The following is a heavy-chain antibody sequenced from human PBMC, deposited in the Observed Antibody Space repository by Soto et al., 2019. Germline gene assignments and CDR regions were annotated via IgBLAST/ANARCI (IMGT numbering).Heavy chain of an antibody. CDR3: ARHNYGSGSYYYYGMDV. CDR1: GGTSSSYA. D-gene: IGHD3-10*01. CDR2: IIPIFGTA. J-gene: IGHJ6*02. Sequence: SVKVSCKASGGTSSSYAISWVRQAPGQGLEWMGGIIPIFGTANYAQKFQGRVTITADESTSTAYMELSSLRSEDTAVYYCARHNYGSGSYYYYGMDVWGQGTTVTVPS. V-gene: IGHV1-69*13.